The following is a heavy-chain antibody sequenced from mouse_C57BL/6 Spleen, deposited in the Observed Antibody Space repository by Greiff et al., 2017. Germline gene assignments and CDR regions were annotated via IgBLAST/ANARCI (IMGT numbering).Heavy chain of an antibody. CDR2: ISNGGGST. Sequence: EVQVVESGGGLVQPGGSLKLSCAASGFTFSDYYMYWVRQTPEKRLEWVAYISNGGGSTYYPDTVKGRFTISRDNAKHTLYLQMSRLKSEDTAMYYCARLMDYWGQGTSVTVSS. V-gene: IGHV5-12*01. CDR3: ARLMDY. J-gene: IGHJ4*01. CDR1: GFTFSDYY.